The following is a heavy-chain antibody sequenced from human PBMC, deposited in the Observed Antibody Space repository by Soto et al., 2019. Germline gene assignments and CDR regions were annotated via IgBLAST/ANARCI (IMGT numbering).Heavy chain of an antibody. CDR2: VIPVLGVT. CDR1: GDTFSSYT. Sequence: QVQLVQSGAELKKPGSSVKVSCRSGGDTFSSYTVSWVRQAPGQGLEWMGRVIPVLGVTNYARKFQGRVSITAEKATSTAYLELGSLTSEDSGVYYCARRRYCGADCYSEYYYGMDIWGQGTTVTVSS. CDR3: ARRRYCGADCYSEYYYGMDI. V-gene: IGHV1-69*02. J-gene: IGHJ6*02. D-gene: IGHD2-21*02.